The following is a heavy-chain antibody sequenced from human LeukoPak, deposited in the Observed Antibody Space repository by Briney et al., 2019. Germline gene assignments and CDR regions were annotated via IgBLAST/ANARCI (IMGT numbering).Heavy chain of an antibody. J-gene: IGHJ4*02. Sequence: ASVKLSCNASGYTFSTYGFCWVRQAPGHGLEWMVWISANTGKTDYAQKFQGRVTMTTDTSTITADVELRSLRPDDTAVYYCAKVAGDRMDYWGQGTLLTVSS. D-gene: IGHD6-13*01. CDR1: GYTFSTYG. CDR3: AKVAGDRMDY. CDR2: ISANTGKT. V-gene: IGHV1-18*01.